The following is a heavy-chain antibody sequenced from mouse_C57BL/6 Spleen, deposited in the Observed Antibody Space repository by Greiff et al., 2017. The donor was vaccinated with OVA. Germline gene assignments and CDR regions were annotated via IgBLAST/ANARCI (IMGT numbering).Heavy chain of an antibody. V-gene: IGHV5-12*01. J-gene: IGHJ2*01. CDR2: ISNGGGST. Sequence: EVKVVESGGGLVQPGGSLKLSCAASGFTFSDYYMYWVRQTPEKRLEWVAYISNGGGSTYYPDTVKGRFTISRDNAKNTLYLQMSRLKSEDTAMYYCARQNYGSSSFYFDYWGQGTTLTVSS. CDR3: ARQNYGSSSFYFDY. D-gene: IGHD1-1*01. CDR1: GFTFSDYY.